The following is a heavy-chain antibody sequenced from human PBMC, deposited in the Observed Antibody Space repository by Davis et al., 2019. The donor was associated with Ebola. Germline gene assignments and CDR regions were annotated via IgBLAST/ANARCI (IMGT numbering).Heavy chain of an antibody. CDR1: GYNFTTYG. V-gene: IGHV1-18*01. CDR2: VSADNDDR. D-gene: IGHD1-26*01. CDR3: ARARGRWDVGGYLLGH. Sequence: ASVKVSCKASGYNFTTYGFSWVRQAPGQGLEWMGWVSADNDDRKYAEKFQGRVTMTTDSSTSTAYMELRGLTYDDTAVYFCARARGRWDVGGYLLGHWGQGTLVTVSS. J-gene: IGHJ4*02.